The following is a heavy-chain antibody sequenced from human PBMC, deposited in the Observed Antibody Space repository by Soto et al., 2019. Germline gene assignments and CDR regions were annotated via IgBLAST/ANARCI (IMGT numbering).Heavy chain of an antibody. V-gene: IGHV6-1*01. CDR1: GDSVSSNSAA. CDR2: TYYRSKWYN. J-gene: IGHJ5*02. CDR3: AIGAYCSGGSCYWWFDP. Sequence: SQTLSLTCAISGDSVSSNSAAWNWIRQSPSRGLEWLGRTYYRSKWYNDYAVSVKSRITINPDTSKNQFSLQLNSLTPEDTAVYYCAIGAYCSGGSCYWWFDPWGQGTLVTVSS. D-gene: IGHD2-15*01.